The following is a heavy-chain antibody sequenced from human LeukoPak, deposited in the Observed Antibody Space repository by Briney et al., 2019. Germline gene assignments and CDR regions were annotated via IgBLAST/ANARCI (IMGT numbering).Heavy chain of an antibody. CDR3: TTDNDSRDPPHFDY. V-gene: IGHV1-18*01. J-gene: IGHJ4*02. Sequence: APVKVSCTASVYTLTTSGISSVRQAPGQGGGWGGWISAYNGNKNYAQKRQGRVTTTTGTSTSTAYMQPRSLRADDAAVYYCTTDNDSRDPPHFDYWGQGTLVTVSS. CDR1: VYTLTTSG. CDR2: ISAYNGNK. D-gene: IGHD3-16*01.